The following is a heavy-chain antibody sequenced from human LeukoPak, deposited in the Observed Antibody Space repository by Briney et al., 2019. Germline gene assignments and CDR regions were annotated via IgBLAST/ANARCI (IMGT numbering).Heavy chain of an antibody. D-gene: IGHD3-16*02. CDR2: IYYSGST. V-gene: IGHV4-59*01. CDR3: ARGWYYDYVWGSYRYPDAFDI. CDR1: GGSISSYY. Sequence: KPSETLSLTCTVSGGSISSYYWSWIRQPPGKGLEWIGYIYYSGSTNYNPSLKSRLTISVDTSKTQFSLKLSSVTAADTAVYYCARGWYYDYVWGSYRYPDAFDIWGQGTMVTVSS. J-gene: IGHJ3*02.